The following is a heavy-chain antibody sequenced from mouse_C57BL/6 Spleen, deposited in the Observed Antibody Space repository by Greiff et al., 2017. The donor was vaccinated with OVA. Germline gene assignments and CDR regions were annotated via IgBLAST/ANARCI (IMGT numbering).Heavy chain of an antibody. CDR1: GYAFSSYW. CDR3: AMDDGYYFDY. Sequence: VQLVESGAELVKPGASVKISCKASGYAFSSYWMNWVKQRPGKGLAWIGQIYPGDGDTNYNGKFKGKATLTADKSSSTAYMQLSSLTSEDSAVYFCAMDDGYYFDYWGQGTTLTVSS. V-gene: IGHV1-80*01. CDR2: IYPGDGDT. J-gene: IGHJ2*01. D-gene: IGHD2-3*01.